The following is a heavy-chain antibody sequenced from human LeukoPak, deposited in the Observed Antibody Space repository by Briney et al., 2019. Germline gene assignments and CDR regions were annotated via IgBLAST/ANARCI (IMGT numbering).Heavy chain of an antibody. CDR3: TTGGYYDFWSGYFDSVGYMDV. D-gene: IGHD3-3*01. V-gene: IGHV3-15*01. Sequence: AGGSLRLSCAASGFTFSNAWMSWVRQAPGKGLEWVGRIKSKTDGGTTDYAAPVKGRFTISRDDSKNTLYPQMNSLKTEDTAVYYCTTGGYYDFWSGYFDSVGYMDVWGKGTTVTVSS. CDR2: IKSKTDGGTT. CDR1: GFTFSNAW. J-gene: IGHJ6*03.